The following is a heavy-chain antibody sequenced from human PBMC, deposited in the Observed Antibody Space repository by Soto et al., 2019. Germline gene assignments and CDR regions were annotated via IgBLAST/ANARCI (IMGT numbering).Heavy chain of an antibody. D-gene: IGHD5-18*01. V-gene: IGHV3-30*18. CDR3: EKDWRYNYATDAFDI. Sequence: GWCLGLACAASRVSVRTYVMHGFRQSPGKVLEWVAVISYDGSEKYYADSVKGRFTISRDNYKNKLYLEMKSLTNEDTAVFYCEKDWRYNYATDAFDICGTGPMVT. J-gene: IGHJ3*02. CDR1: RVSVRTYV. CDR2: ISYDGSEK.